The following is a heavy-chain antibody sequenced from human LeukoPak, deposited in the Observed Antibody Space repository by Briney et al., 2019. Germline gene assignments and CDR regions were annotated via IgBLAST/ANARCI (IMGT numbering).Heavy chain of an antibody. D-gene: IGHD5-12*01. CDR2: IIPIFGTA. CDR1: GGTFSSYA. Sequence: ASVKVFCKASGGTFSSYAISWVRQAPGQGLEWMGRIIPIFGTANYAQKFQGRVTITTDESTSTAYMELSSLRSEDTAVYYCALDIVATIGQYNWFDPWGQGTLVTVSS. J-gene: IGHJ5*02. CDR3: ALDIVATIGQYNWFDP. V-gene: IGHV1-69*05.